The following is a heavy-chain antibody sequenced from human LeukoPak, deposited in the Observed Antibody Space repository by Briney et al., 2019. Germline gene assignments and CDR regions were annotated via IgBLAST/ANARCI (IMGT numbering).Heavy chain of an antibody. CDR1: GYTFTGYY. Sequence: ASVKVSCKASGYTFTGYYMHWVRQAPGQGLEWMGWINPNSGGTNYEQKFQGRVTMTRDTPISTAYMELSRLRSDDTAVYYCARDPYGSGSYTNWGQGTLVSVSS. CDR2: INPNSGGT. J-gene: IGHJ4*02. V-gene: IGHV1-2*02. D-gene: IGHD3-10*01. CDR3: ARDPYGSGSYTN.